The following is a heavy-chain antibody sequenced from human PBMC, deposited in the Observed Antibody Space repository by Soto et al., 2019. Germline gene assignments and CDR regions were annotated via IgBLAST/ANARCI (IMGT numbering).Heavy chain of an antibody. Sequence: EVQLVESGGGLVQPGGSLRLSCAASGFTFSTYDMHWVRQGTGKGLEWVSGIGTAGDTYYPGSVKGRFTISRENAKNSLYLEMNSLRAGDTAVYYCARDLGSSRGYYYGMDVWGQGTTVTVSS. V-gene: IGHV3-13*04. J-gene: IGHJ6*02. CDR2: IGTAGDT. CDR1: GFTFSTYD. D-gene: IGHD6-13*01. CDR3: ARDLGSSRGYYYGMDV.